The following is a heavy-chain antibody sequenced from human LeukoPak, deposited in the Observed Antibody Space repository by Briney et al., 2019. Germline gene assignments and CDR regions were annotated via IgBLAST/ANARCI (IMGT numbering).Heavy chain of an antibody. CDR1: GGSISGYY. D-gene: IGHD3-22*01. Sequence: SGTLSLTCTVSGGSISGYYWSWIRQPAGKGLEWIGRIYTSGTTNYNPSLKSRVTMSVDTSKNHFSLKLSSVTAADTAVYYCARGAWYYDSSGYYYAFDIWGQGTMVTVSS. V-gene: IGHV4-4*07. CDR3: ARGAWYYDSSGYYYAFDI. CDR2: IYTSGTT. J-gene: IGHJ3*02.